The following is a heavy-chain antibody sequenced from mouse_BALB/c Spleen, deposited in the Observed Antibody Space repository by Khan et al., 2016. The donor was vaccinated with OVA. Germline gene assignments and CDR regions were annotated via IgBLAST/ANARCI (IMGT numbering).Heavy chain of an antibody. CDR2: IWSAGST. Sequence: QVQLQQSGPGLVQPSQSLSITCTVSGFSLNNYSVHWVRQSPGKGLEWLGVIWSAGSTDYNAAFISRLTLSKDNSRSQVFFKMNSLQPNDPAIYYGARRGYDDGRGALFAYWGQGTLVTVSA. V-gene: IGHV2-2*02. CDR1: GFSLNNYS. J-gene: IGHJ3*01. D-gene: IGHD2-4*01. CDR3: ARRGYDDGRGALFAY.